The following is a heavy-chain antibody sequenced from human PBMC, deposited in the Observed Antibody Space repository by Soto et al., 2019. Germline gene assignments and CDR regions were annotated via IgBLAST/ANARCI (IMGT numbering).Heavy chain of an antibody. J-gene: IGHJ6*02. V-gene: IGHV3-30*18. CDR1: GFIFSSYG. CDR2: ISYDGSNE. Sequence: QVQLVESGGGVVQPGRSLRLSCAASGFIFSSYGMHWVRQAPGKGLEWVARISYDGSNEDYADSVKGRFTISRDNSKNTLYLQMNSLRAEDTAVYYCAKIITTAAKTSYYGMDVWGQGTTVTVSS. D-gene: IGHD2-2*01. CDR3: AKIITTAAKTSYYGMDV.